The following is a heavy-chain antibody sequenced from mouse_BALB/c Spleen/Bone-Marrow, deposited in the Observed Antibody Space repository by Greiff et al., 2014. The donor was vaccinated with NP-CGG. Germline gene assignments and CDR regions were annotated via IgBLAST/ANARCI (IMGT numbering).Heavy chain of an antibody. D-gene: IGHD1-1*01. Sequence: EVQVVESGGGLVQPGGSRKLSCAASGFTFSSFAMHWVRQAPERGLGWVAYISSGSSTIYYADTVIGRFTISRDNPKNTLFLQMTSLRSEDTAMYYCARSGSSSGYFDYWGQGTTLTVSS. CDR3: ARSGSSSGYFDY. CDR2: ISSGSSTI. J-gene: IGHJ2*01. CDR1: GFTFSSFA. V-gene: IGHV5-17*02.